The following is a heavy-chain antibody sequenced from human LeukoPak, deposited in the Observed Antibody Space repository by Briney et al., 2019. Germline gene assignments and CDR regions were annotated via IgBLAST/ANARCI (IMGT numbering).Heavy chain of an antibody. D-gene: IGHD3-22*01. CDR2: IYTSGST. J-gene: IGHJ4*02. CDR1: GGSISSYY. Sequence: SETLPLTCTVSGGSISSYYWSWIRQPAGKGLEWIGRIYTSGSTNYNPSLKSRVTMSVDTSKNQFSLKLSSVTAADTAVYYCARHGNYDSSGYCDYWGQGTLVTVSS. CDR3: ARHGNYDSSGYCDY. V-gene: IGHV4-4*07.